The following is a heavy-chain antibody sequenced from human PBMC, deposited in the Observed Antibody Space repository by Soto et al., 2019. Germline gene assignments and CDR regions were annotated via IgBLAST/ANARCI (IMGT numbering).Heavy chain of an antibody. CDR2: IKYSGTT. Sequence: SETLSLTCTVSGGSISSSRCHWGWIRQPPGKGLEWIASIKYSGTTFYNPSLKSRVTLSVDTSKNQFALKLSSVTAADTAVYYCASVSYFNAFDYWGQGTLVTVSS. J-gene: IGHJ4*02. V-gene: IGHV4-39*01. CDR3: ASVSYFNAFDY. D-gene: IGHD3-9*01. CDR1: GGSISSSRCH.